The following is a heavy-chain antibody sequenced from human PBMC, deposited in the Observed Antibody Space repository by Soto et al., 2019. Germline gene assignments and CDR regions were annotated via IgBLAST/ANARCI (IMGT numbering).Heavy chain of an antibody. Sequence: SVKVSCKASGYTFTSYYMHWVRQAPGQGLEWMGIINPSGGSTSYAQKFQGRVTMTRDTSTSTVYMELSSLRSEDTAVYYCARDVSIVGATRTRYYYYGMDVWGQGTTVTVSS. D-gene: IGHD1-26*01. CDR1: GYTFTSYY. CDR3: ARDVSIVGATRTRYYYYGMDV. V-gene: IGHV1-46*01. CDR2: INPSGGST. J-gene: IGHJ6*02.